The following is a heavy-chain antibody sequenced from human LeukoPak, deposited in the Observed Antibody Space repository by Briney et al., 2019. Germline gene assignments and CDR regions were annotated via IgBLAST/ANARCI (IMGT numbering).Heavy chain of an antibody. J-gene: IGHJ4*02. CDR2: INHSGST. V-gene: IGHV4-34*01. CDR3: AKVLGSSWYYFDY. CDR1: GGSFSGYY. Sequence: SETPSLTCAVYGGSFSGYYWSWIRQPPGKGLEWIGEINHSGSTNYNPSLKSPVTISVDTSKNQFSLKLSSVTAADTAVYYCAKVLGSSWYYFDYWGQGTLVTVSS. D-gene: IGHD6-13*01.